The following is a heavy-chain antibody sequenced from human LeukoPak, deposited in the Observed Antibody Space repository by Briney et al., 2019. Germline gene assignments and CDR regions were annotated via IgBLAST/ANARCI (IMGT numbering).Heavy chain of an antibody. CDR3: AREPSGGYFFVD. CDR2: IYYSGST. CDR1: GGSLSTHY. V-gene: IGHV4-59*11. D-gene: IGHD3-22*01. J-gene: IGHJ4*02. Sequence: SETLSLTCTISGGSLSTHYWSWIRPPPGKGLEWIGHIYYSGSTNYNPSLKSRVTISEDTSKNQFSLRLSSVTAADTAVYYCAREPSGGYFFVDWGQGTLVTVSS.